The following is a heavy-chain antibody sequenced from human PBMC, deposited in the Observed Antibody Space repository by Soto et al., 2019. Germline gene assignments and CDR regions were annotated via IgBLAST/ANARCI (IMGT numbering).Heavy chain of an antibody. CDR3: ARDRRGLLDFWSGSYGMDV. Sequence: SVKVSCKASGGTFSSYAISWVRQAPGQGLEWMGGIIPIFGTANYAQKFQGRVTITADESTSTAYMELSSLRSEDTAVYYCARDRRGLLDFWSGSYGMDVWGQVTTVTVSS. D-gene: IGHD3-3*01. J-gene: IGHJ6*02. CDR2: IIPIFGTA. CDR1: GGTFSSYA. V-gene: IGHV1-69*13.